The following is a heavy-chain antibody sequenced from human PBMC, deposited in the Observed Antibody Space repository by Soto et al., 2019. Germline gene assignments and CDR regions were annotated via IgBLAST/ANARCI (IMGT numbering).Heavy chain of an antibody. D-gene: IGHD6-19*01. J-gene: IGHJ4*02. CDR2: IYYSGST. CDR3: ARVFPVAGTSALPDY. CDR1: GGSISSGGYY. V-gene: IGHV4-31*01. Sequence: QVQLQESGPGLVKPSQTLSLTCTVSGGSISSGGYYWSWIRQHPGKGLEWIGYIYYSGSTYYNPSLKSLVTISVDTSKNQFSLKLSSVTAADTAVYYCARVFPVAGTSALPDYWGQGTLVTVSS.